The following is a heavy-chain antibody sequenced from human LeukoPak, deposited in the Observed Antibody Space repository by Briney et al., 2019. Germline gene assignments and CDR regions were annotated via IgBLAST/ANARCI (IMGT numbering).Heavy chain of an antibody. J-gene: IGHJ5*02. CDR1: GFTFSSYG. CDR2: IRYDGSNK. V-gene: IGHV3-30*02. Sequence: GGSLRLSCAASGFTFSSYGMHWVRQAPGKGLEWVAFIRYDGSNKYYADSVKGRFTISRDNSKNTLYLQMNSLRAEDTAVYYCAKDSIVVVPGWVLDPWGQGTLVTVSS. D-gene: IGHD2-2*01. CDR3: AKDSIVVVPGWVLDP.